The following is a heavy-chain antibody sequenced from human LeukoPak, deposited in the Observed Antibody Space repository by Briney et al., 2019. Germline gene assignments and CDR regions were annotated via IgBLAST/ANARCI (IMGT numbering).Heavy chain of an antibody. J-gene: IGHJ4*02. CDR3: AKDGDAMVRGVTENYFDY. D-gene: IGHD3-10*01. CDR1: GFTVNSNY. V-gene: IGHV3-53*01. Sequence: QPGGSLRLSCAASGFTVNSNYISWIRLTPGRGLEWVSVIYSGGWTYYADSVKGRFTISRDNSKNTVLLQMDNLRVEDTAIYYCAKDGDAMVRGVTENYFDYWGQGTLVTVSS. CDR2: IYSGGWT.